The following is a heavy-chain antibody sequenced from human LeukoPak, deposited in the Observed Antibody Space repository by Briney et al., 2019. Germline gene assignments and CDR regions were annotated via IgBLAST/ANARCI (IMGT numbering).Heavy chain of an antibody. J-gene: IGHJ6*03. V-gene: IGHV3-30*02. D-gene: IGHD6-13*01. Sequence: PGGSLRLSCAASGFTFSSYGMHWVRQAPGKGLEWVAFIRYDGSNKYYADSVKGRFTISRDNSKNTLYLQMNSLRAEDTAVYYCANPQQQHVGYYYMDVWGKGTTVTISS. CDR1: GFTFSSYG. CDR3: ANPQQQHVGYYYMDV. CDR2: IRYDGSNK.